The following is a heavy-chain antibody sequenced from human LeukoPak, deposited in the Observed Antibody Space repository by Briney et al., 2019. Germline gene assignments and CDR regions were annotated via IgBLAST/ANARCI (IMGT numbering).Heavy chain of an antibody. V-gene: IGHV3-23*01. CDR1: GFTFSSYA. D-gene: IGHD1-26*01. CDR3: AKLPNTGSYFYY. Sequence: GGSLRLSCAASGFTFSSYAMSWVRQAPGKGLEWVSVISASDSSTYYADYVKGRFSISRDNSKNTLYLQMNSLKAEDTAIYYCAKLPNTGSYFYYWGQGTLVTVSS. CDR2: ISASDSST. J-gene: IGHJ4*02.